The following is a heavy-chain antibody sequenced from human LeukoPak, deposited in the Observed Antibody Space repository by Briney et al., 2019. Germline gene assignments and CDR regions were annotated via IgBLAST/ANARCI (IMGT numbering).Heavy chain of an antibody. Sequence: GGSLRLSCAASGFTFSSYAMSWVRQAPGKGLEWVSAISGSGGSTYYADSVKGRFTISRDNSKNTLYLQMNSLRAEDTAVYYCARDKRVNGYEYYFDYWGQGTLVTVSS. D-gene: IGHD3-9*01. CDR2: ISGSGGST. CDR1: GFTFSSYA. V-gene: IGHV3-23*01. J-gene: IGHJ4*02. CDR3: ARDKRVNGYEYYFDY.